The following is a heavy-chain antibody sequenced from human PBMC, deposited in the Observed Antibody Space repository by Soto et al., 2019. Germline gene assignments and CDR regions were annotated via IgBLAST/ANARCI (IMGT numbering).Heavy chain of an antibody. D-gene: IGHD4-4*01. CDR3: ATLRDYSNTSDDY. CDR1: GLTSVYYL. J-gene: IGHJ4*02. V-gene: IGHV1-3*01. Sequence: ASVKVSCKTSGLTSVYYLIHWVRQAPGQRLEWMGWIDPGNGNTSLAQRFQGRVTITTDTSASTAYMELSSLRSEDTAVYYCATLRDYSNTSDDYWGQGTLVTVSS. CDR2: IDPGNGNT.